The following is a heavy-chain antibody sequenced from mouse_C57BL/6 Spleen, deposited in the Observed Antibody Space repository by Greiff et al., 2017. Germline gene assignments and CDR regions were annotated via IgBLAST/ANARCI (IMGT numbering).Heavy chain of an antibody. J-gene: IGHJ3*01. Sequence: QVHVKQPGAELVMPGASVKLSCKASGYTFTSYWMHWVKQRPGQGLEWIGEIDPSDSYTNYNQKFKGKSTLTVDKSSSTAYMQLSSLTSEDSAVYYCALYYYGSSFAYWGQGTLVTVSA. D-gene: IGHD1-1*01. CDR1: GYTFTSYW. CDR2: IDPSDSYT. V-gene: IGHV1-69*01. CDR3: ALYYYGSSFAY.